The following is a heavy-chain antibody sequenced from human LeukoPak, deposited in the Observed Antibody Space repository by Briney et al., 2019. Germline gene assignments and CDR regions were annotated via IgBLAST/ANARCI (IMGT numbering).Heavy chain of an antibody. D-gene: IGHD6-13*01. V-gene: IGHV3-74*01. Sequence: PGGSLRLSCAASGFTFTTSWMHWFRQAPGKGLVWVLRIESDGTSTTYADSVKGRFTISRDNAKNTLYLQMNSLRAEDTAVYYCARDQYSSTGYRGAFDVWGQGTMVSVSS. CDR2: IESDGTST. CDR1: GFTFTTSW. CDR3: ARDQYSSTGYRGAFDV. J-gene: IGHJ3*01.